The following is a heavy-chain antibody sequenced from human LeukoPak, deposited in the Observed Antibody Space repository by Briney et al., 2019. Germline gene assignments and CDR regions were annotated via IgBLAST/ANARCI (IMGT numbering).Heavy chain of an antibody. CDR2: IIPIFGTA. V-gene: IGHV1-69*13. CDR1: GGTFSSYA. Sequence: SVKVSCKASGGTFSSYAISWVRQAPGQGLEWMGGIIPIFGTANYAQKFQGRVTITADESTSTAYMELSSLRSEDTAVYYCARDRYYGSGSYDWFDPWGQGTLVTVSS. J-gene: IGHJ5*02. D-gene: IGHD3-10*01. CDR3: ARDRYYGSGSYDWFDP.